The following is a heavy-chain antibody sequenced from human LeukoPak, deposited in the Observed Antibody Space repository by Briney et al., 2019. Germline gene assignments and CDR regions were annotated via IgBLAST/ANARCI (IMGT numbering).Heavy chain of an antibody. CDR1: GFSLSNFQ. V-gene: IGHV3-30-3*01. Sequence: PGGSLRLSCVASGFSLSNFQMYWVRQAPGKGLEWVSIISLDGSTEFYADSVKGRFTISRDNSKDTLYLQMDSLRAEDTAVYYCAKGSGSSCYSPCDYWGQGILVTVSS. D-gene: IGHD2-15*01. CDR2: ISLDGSTE. J-gene: IGHJ4*02. CDR3: AKGSGSSCYSPCDY.